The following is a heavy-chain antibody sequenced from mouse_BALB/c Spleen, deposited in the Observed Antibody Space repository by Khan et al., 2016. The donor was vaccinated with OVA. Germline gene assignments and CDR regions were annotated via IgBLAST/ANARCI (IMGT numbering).Heavy chain of an antibody. CDR2: ILPGSGST. D-gene: IGHD1-1*01. V-gene: IGHV1-9*01. Sequence: QVQLKESGADLMKPGASVKISCKVTGNTFSTYWIEWIKKRPGHGLEWIGEILPGSGSTNCNEKFKGKATLTADTSSNTAYMQLSSLTSEDSAVYYCARVNTGSRDYFDNWGQGTTLTVSS. CDR1: GNTFSTYW. CDR3: ARVNTGSRDYFDN. J-gene: IGHJ2*01.